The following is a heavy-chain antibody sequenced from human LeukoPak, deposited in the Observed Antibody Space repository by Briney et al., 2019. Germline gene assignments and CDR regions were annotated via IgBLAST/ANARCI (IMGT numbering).Heavy chain of an antibody. D-gene: IGHD1-26*01. CDR1: GGTFSSYA. CDR2: IIPILGIA. CDR3: ARDTRPGGGSYIRHDY. J-gene: IGHJ4*02. Sequence: GASVKVSCKASGGTFSSYAISWVRQAPGQGLEWMGRIIPILGIANCAQKFQGRDTITADKSTSTAYMELSSLRSEDTAVYYCARDTRPGGGSYIRHDYWGQGTLVTVSS. V-gene: IGHV1-69*04.